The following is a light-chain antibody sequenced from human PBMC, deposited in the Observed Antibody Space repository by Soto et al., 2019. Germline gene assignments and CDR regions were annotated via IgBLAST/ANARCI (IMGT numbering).Light chain of an antibody. CDR2: GNN. CDR3: QSYDSSLSAFV. V-gene: IGLV1-40*01. CDR1: SSNIGAGFD. Sequence: QSALTQPPSVSGAPGQRVTLSCTGSSSNIGAGFDAHWYQQFPGTAPNLLIYGNNNRPSGVPDRFSASKSGTSASLAITGLQAEDEADYYCQSYDSSLSAFVFGTGTKVTVL. J-gene: IGLJ1*01.